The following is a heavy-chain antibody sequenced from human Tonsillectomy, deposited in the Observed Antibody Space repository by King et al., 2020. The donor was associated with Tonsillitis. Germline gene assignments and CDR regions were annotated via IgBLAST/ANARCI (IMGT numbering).Heavy chain of an antibody. CDR2: MYYSGST. CDR1: GGSISSYY. Sequence: QLQESGPGLVKPSETLSLTCTVSGGSISSYYWRWIRQPPGKGLEWIEYMYYSGSTNYNPSLKSRVTISVDTSKNQFSLNLSSVTAADTAVYYCAGGRRISTWGRSRSSYFDYWGQGTLVTVYS. V-gene: IGHV4-59*01. D-gene: IGHD3-10*01. J-gene: IGHJ4*02. CDR3: AGGRRISTWGRSRSSYFDY.